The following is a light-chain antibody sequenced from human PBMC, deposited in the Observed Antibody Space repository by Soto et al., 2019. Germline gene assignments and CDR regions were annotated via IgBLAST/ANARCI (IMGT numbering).Light chain of an antibody. Sequence: IMLTQSPGTLSLSPGERATLSCRASQSVSSSYLACYQQKPGQAPRLLIYGASRRATGIPDRFSGSGSGTDFTLTISRLEPEDFAVYYCQQYGSSPPWTFGQGTKVDIK. CDR3: QQYGSSPPWT. J-gene: IGKJ1*01. CDR1: QSVSSSY. V-gene: IGKV3-20*01. CDR2: GAS.